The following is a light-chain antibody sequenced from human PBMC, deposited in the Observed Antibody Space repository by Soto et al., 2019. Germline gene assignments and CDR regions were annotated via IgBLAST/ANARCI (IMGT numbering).Light chain of an antibody. CDR1: SSNIGNNC. CDR3: GTWDSSLSAVV. Sequence: QAVVTQPPSVSAAPGQKVTISCSGSSSNIGNNCVSWYQQLPGTAPKLLIYENNKRPSGIPDRFSGSKSGTSATLGITGLQTGDEADYYCGTWDSSLSAVVFGGGTKLTVL. J-gene: IGLJ2*01. CDR2: ENN. V-gene: IGLV1-51*02.